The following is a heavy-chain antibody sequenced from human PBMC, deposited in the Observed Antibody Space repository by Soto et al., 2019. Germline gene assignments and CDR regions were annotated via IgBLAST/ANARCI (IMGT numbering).Heavy chain of an antibody. CDR3: ARLGSSSRTHYYYYGMDV. D-gene: IGHD6-6*01. CDR1: GYSFTSYW. V-gene: IGHV5-10-1*01. Sequence: PGDSLKISCKGSGYSFTSYWISWVRQMPGKGLEWMGRIDPSDSYTNYSPSFQGHVTISADKSISTAYLQWSSLKASDTAMYYCARLGSSSRTHYYYYGMDVWGQGTTVTVSS. CDR2: IDPSDSYT. J-gene: IGHJ6*02.